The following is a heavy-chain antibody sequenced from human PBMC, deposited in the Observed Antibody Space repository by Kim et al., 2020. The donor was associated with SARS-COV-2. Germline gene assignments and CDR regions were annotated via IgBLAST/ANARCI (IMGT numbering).Heavy chain of an antibody. V-gene: IGHV3-53*01. CDR3: ARGDGYNYYFDY. Sequence: YADSVKGRFTISRDNSKNTLYLQMNSLRAEDTAVYYCARGDGYNYYFDYWGQGTLVTVSS. D-gene: IGHD1-1*01. J-gene: IGHJ4*02.